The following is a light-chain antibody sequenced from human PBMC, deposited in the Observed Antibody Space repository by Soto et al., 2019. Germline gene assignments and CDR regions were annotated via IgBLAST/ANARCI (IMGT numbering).Light chain of an antibody. J-gene: IGLJ2*01. Sequence: QSALTQPASVSGSPGQSITISCTGTSSDVGGYNYVSWYQQHPGKAPKLMIYDVSNRPSGVSTRFSGSKCGNTASLTIAGLQAEDEADYYCSSYTSSSVFGGGTKLTVL. V-gene: IGLV2-14*01. CDR1: SSDVGGYNY. CDR3: SSYTSSSV. CDR2: DVS.